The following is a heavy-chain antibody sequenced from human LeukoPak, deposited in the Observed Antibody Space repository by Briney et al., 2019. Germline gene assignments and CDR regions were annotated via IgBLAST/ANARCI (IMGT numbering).Heavy chain of an antibody. CDR3: ARLLYDGNGFYYFDC. D-gene: IGHD3-22*01. CDR1: GGSISSYY. V-gene: IGHV4-59*01. J-gene: IGHJ4*02. CDR2: IYYSGST. Sequence: PSETLSLTCTVSGGSISSYYWSWIRQPPGKGLEWIGYIYYSGSTNYNPSLKSRVTISVDTSKNQFSLKLSSVTAADTAVYYCARLLYDGNGFYYFDCWGQGTLVTVSS.